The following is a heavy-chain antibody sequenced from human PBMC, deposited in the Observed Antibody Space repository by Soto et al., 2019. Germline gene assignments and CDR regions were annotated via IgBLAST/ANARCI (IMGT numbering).Heavy chain of an antibody. CDR2: IYSGGST. Sequence: GGSLRLSCAASGFTDSSNYMSWVRQAPGKGLEWVSVIYSGGSTYYADSVKGRFTISRDNSKNTMYLQMNSLRAEDTSVYYCARTPVDTAMDDAFDIWGQGTMVTVSS. CDR1: GFTDSSNY. D-gene: IGHD5-18*01. CDR3: ARTPVDTAMDDAFDI. J-gene: IGHJ3*02. V-gene: IGHV3-66*02.